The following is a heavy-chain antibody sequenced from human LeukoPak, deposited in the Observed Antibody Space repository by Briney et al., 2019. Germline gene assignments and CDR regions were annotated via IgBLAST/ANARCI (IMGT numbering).Heavy chain of an antibody. J-gene: IGHJ4*02. Sequence: GGSLRLSCAASGFTFSSSAMSWVRQAPGKGLEWVSGISAGGDSTYYADSVKGRITISRDNSKNTLYLQMNSLRAEDTAVYYCAKLFWSGYYSGNSPIDYWGQGTLVTVSS. D-gene: IGHD3-3*01. V-gene: IGHV3-23*01. CDR3: AKLFWSGYYSGNSPIDY. CDR1: GFTFSSSA. CDR2: ISAGGDST.